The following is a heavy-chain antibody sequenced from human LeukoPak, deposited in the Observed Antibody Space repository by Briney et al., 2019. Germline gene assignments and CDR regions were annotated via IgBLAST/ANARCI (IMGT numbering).Heavy chain of an antibody. J-gene: IGHJ5*02. Sequence: SETLSLTCAVYGGSFSGYYWSWIRQPPGKGLEWIGEINHSGSTNYNPSLKSRVTISVDTSKNQFSLKLSSVTAADTAVYYCARTYSSSWYLGALSAFDPWGQGTLVTVSS. V-gene: IGHV4-34*01. D-gene: IGHD6-13*01. CDR1: GGSFSGYY. CDR3: ARTYSSSWYLGALSAFDP. CDR2: INHSGST.